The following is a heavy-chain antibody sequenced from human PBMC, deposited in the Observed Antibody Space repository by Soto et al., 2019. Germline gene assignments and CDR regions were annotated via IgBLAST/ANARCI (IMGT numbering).Heavy chain of an antibody. CDR1: GYRFTSYW. CDR3: ARKDKSGYFNWFDP. V-gene: IGHV5-51*01. J-gene: IGHJ5*02. CDR2: IFPSDSDT. D-gene: IGHD3-22*01. Sequence: GASLKISCRTSGYRFTSYWIAWVRQMPGKGLEWMGIIFPSDSDTRYSPSFQGQVTISADRSTGTVFLQWASLKASDTAVYFCARKDKSGYFNWFDPWGQGTLVTVSS.